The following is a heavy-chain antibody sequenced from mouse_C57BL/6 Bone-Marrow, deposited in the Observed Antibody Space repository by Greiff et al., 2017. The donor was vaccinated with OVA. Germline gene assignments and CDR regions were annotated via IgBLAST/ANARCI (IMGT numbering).Heavy chain of an antibody. CDR3: ARHRYYGSSLAWFAY. V-gene: IGHV5-6*01. Sequence: EVKVVESGGDLVKPGGSLKLSCAASGFTFSSYGMSWVRQTPDKRLEWVATISSGGSYTYYPDSVKGRFTISRDNAKNTLYLQMSSLKSEDTAMYYCARHRYYGSSLAWFAYWGQGTLVTVSA. D-gene: IGHD1-1*01. CDR1: GFTFSSYG. J-gene: IGHJ3*01. CDR2: ISSGGSYT.